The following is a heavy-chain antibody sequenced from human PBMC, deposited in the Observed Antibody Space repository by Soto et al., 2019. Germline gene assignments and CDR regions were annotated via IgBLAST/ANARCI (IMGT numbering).Heavy chain of an antibody. D-gene: IGHD3-22*01. CDR3: ARENYYDVSRYYYGLDV. CDR2: INPNSGGT. J-gene: IGHJ6*02. CDR1: GYTFTGYY. Sequence: AASVRVSCKASGYTFTGYYMHWVRQAPGQGLEWMGWINPNSGGTNYAQKFQGWVTMTRDTSISTAYMELSRLRSDDTAVYYCARENYYDVSRYYYGLDVWGQGTTVPVSS. V-gene: IGHV1-2*04.